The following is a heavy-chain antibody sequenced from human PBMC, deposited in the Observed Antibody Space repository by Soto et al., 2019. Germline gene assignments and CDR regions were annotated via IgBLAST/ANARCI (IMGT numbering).Heavy chain of an antibody. CDR2: ISWNSGSI. D-gene: IGHD3-16*01. J-gene: IGHJ6*02. CDR3: AKDRVGDYYYGMDV. Sequence: EVQLVESGGGLVQPGRSLRLSCAASGFTFDDYAMHWVRQAPGKGLEWVSGISWNSGSIGYADSVKGRFTISRDNAKNYLYLQMNSLRAEDTALYYCAKDRVGDYYYGMDVWGQGTTVTVSS. V-gene: IGHV3-9*01. CDR1: GFTFDDYA.